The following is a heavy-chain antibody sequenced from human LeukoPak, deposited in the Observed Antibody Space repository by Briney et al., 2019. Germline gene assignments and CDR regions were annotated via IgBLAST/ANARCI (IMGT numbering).Heavy chain of an antibody. D-gene: IGHD6-19*01. J-gene: IGHJ4*02. CDR1: GFTFSSYA. V-gene: IGHV3-23*01. CDR3: AKDSSSGWYEGFDY. Sequence: GGSLRLSCAASGFTFSSYAMSWVRQAPGKGLEWVSAISGSGDSTYYADSVKGRFTISRDNSKNTLYLQMNSLRAEDTAVYYCAKDSSSGWYEGFDYWGQGTLVTVSS. CDR2: ISGSGDST.